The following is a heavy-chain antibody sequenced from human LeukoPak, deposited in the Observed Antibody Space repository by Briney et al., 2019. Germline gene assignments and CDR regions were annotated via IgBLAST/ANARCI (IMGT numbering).Heavy chain of an antibody. D-gene: IGHD3-9*01. J-gene: IGHJ4*02. Sequence: GASVKVSCKASGFTFTSSAVQWVRQARGQRLEWIGWIVVGSGNTNYAQKFQERVTITREMSTSTAYMELSSLRSEDTAVYYCAAAYYDILTGYFFVFDYWGQGTLVTVSS. CDR3: AAAYYDILTGYFFVFDY. V-gene: IGHV1-58*01. CDR1: GFTFTSSA. CDR2: IVVGSGNT.